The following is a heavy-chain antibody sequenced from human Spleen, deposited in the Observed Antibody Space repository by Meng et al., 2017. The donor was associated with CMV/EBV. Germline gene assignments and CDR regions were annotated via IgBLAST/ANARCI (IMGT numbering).Heavy chain of an antibody. J-gene: IGHJ4*02. CDR1: GGSFSGYY. V-gene: IGHV4-34*01. CDR3: ASFHRYCSSTSCDLVPSY. CDR2: INHSGST. Sequence: GSLRLSCAVYGGSFSGYYWSWIRQPPGKGLEWIGEINHSGSTNYNPSLKSRVTISVDTSKNQFSLKLSSVTAADTAVYYCASFHRYCSSTSCDLVPSYWGQGTLVTVSS. D-gene: IGHD2-2*01.